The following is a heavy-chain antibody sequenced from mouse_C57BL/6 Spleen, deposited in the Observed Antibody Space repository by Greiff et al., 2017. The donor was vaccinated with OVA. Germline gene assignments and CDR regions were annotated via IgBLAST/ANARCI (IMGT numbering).Heavy chain of an antibody. Sequence: DVHLVESGGGLVKPGGSLKLSCAASGFTFSSYAMSWVRQTPEKRLEWVATISDGGSYTYYPDNVKGRFTISRDNAKNNLYLQMSHLKSEDTAMYYCARETVSIDYWGQGTTLTVSS. CDR2: ISDGGSYT. CDR3: ARETVSIDY. V-gene: IGHV5-4*01. J-gene: IGHJ2*01. CDR1: GFTFSSYA.